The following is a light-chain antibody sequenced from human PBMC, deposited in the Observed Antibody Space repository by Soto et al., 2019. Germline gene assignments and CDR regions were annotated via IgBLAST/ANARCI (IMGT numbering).Light chain of an antibody. J-gene: IGLJ1*01. V-gene: IGLV2-14*03. CDR2: DVS. CDR3: ISYTSTNLYV. CDR1: SSDVGGYEY. Sequence: QCVLTQAVSGSGAAGEGSSISKNGTSSDVGGYEYVSWYQHHAGKAPKLMIYDVSSRPSGVSSRFSGSKSGNTASLTISGLQAEDEADYYCISYTSTNLYVLGTGTKVTVL.